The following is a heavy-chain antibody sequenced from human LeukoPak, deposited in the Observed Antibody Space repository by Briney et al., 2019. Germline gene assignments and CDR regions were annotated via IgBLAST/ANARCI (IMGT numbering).Heavy chain of an antibody. CDR3: ARLLWFGESPGFFDY. V-gene: IGHV4-39*07. J-gene: IGHJ4*02. D-gene: IGHD3-10*01. CDR2: IYYSGST. Sequence: SETLSLTCTVSGGSISSSSYYWGWIRQPPGKGLEWIGSIYYSGSTYYNPSLKSRVTISVDTSKNQFSLKLSSVTAADTAVYYCARLLWFGESPGFFDYWGQGTLVTVSS. CDR1: GGSISSSSYY.